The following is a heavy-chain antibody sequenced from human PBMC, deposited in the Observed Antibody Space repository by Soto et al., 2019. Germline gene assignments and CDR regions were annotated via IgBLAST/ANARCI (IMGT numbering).Heavy chain of an antibody. V-gene: IGHV3-23*01. Sequence: QPGGSLRLSCAASGFTLSNYAMSWVRQAPGKGLEWVSTISGSGGRIYYADSVKGRFTISRDNSKNTLYLQMSSLRAEDTAVYYCATDLLDTDAFDIWGQGTMVTVS. CDR3: ATDLLDTDAFDI. J-gene: IGHJ3*02. D-gene: IGHD5-18*01. CDR1: GFTLSNYA. CDR2: ISGSGGRI.